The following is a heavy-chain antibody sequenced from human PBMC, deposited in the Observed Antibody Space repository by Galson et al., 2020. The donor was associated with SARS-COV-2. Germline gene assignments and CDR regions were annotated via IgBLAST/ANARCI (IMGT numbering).Heavy chain of an antibody. CDR3: ARTIGEGWLQFRHVFDY. CDR2: IFSNDEK. Sequence: SGPTLVKPTETLTLTCTVSGFSLSNARMGVSWIRQPPGKALEWLAHIFSNDEKSYSTSLKSRLTISKDTSKSQVVLTMTNMDPVDTATYYCARTIGEGWLQFRHVFDYWGQGTLVTVSS. V-gene: IGHV2-26*01. D-gene: IGHD5-12*01. CDR1: GFSLSNARMG. J-gene: IGHJ4*02.